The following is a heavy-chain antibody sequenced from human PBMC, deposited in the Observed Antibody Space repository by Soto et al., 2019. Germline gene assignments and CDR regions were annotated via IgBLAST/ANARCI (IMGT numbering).Heavy chain of an antibody. CDR1: GGSISSGGYY. J-gene: IGHJ6*03. CDR3: ASGSYYYFMDV. Sequence: ASETLSLTCTVSGGSISSGGYYWSWIRQHPGKGLEWIGYIYFSGSTYYNPSLKSRVTISVDTSKNQFSLKLSSVTAADTAVYYCASGSYYYFMDVWGKGTTVTVSS. V-gene: IGHV4-31*03. CDR2: IYFSGST. D-gene: IGHD2-15*01.